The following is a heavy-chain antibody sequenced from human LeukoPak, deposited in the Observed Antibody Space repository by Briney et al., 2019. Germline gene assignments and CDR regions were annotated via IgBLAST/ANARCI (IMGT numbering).Heavy chain of an antibody. J-gene: IGHJ4*02. D-gene: IGHD3-9*01. Sequence: NPSETLSLTCTVSGGSISSSSYYWGWIRQPPGKGLEWIGSIYYSGSTYYNPSLKSRVTISVDTSKNQFSLKLRSVTAADTAVYYCARLRWGVILTGYYPPGFDYWGQGTLVTVSS. CDR2: IYYSGST. CDR3: ARLRWGVILTGYYPPGFDY. V-gene: IGHV4-39*01. CDR1: GGSISSSSYY.